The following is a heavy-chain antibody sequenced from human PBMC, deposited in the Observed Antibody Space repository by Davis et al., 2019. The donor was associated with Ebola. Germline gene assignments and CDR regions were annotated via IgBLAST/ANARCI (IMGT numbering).Heavy chain of an antibody. CDR1: GYTFTSYY. V-gene: IGHV1-46*01. CDR2: INPSGGST. D-gene: IGHD1-1*01. J-gene: IGHJ4*02. CDR3: ARDVRGITGPSEY. Sequence: AASVKVSCKASGYTFTSYYMHWVRQAPGQGLEWMGIINPSGGSTSYAQKFQGRVTMTRDTSTSTVYMELRSLRSDDTARYYCARDVRGITGPSEYWGQGTLVTVSS.